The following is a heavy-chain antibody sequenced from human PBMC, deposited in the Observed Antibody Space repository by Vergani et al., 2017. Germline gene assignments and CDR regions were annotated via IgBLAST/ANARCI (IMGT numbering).Heavy chain of an antibody. CDR1: DSSIMINPY. CDR2: IHHSGDT. CDR3: AGHRGSEGFLPSSYSYGMDV. Sequence: QVQLQESGPGLVKPSETLTLTCDVSDSSIMINPYWGWFRQSPGRGLEWIGCIHHSGDTHYNSSLKSRVSISIVSSSKFSLSLTSVTAADTAIYYCAGHRGSEGFLPSSYSYGMDVWGHGTTVTVSS. D-gene: IGHD3-10*01. J-gene: IGHJ6*02. V-gene: IGHV4-38-2*01.